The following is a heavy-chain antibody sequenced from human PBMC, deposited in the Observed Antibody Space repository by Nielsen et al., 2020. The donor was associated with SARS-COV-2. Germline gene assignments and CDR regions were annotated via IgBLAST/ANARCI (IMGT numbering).Heavy chain of an antibody. CDR3: AKDSLSRPDYYYGMDV. V-gene: IGHV3-30-3*01. Sequence: GGSLRLSCAASGFTFSSYAMHWVRQAPGKGLEWVAVISYDGSNKYYADSVKGRFTISRDNSKNTLYLQMNSLRAEDTAVYYCAKDSLSRPDYYYGMDVWGQGTTVTVSS. CDR2: ISYDGSNK. CDR1: GFTFSSYA. J-gene: IGHJ6*02. D-gene: IGHD3-16*02.